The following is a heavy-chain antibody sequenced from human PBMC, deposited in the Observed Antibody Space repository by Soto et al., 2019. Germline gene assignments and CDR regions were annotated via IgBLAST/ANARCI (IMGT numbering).Heavy chain of an antibody. CDR2: ISYDGSNK. CDR1: GFTFSSYG. V-gene: IGHV3-30*18. J-gene: IGHJ6*02. CDR3: AKAARLRYFDWLSPPRASDYYGMDV. Sequence: GGSLRLSCAASGFTFSSYGMHWVRQAPGKGLEWVAVISYDGSNKYYADSVKGRFTISRDNSKNTLYLQMNSLRAEDTAVYYCAKAARLRYFDWLSPPRASDYYGMDVWGQGTTVTVSS. D-gene: IGHD3-9*01.